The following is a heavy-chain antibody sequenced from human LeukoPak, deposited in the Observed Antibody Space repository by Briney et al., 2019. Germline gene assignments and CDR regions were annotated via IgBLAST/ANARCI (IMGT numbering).Heavy chain of an antibody. Sequence: GGSLRLSCAASGLTFDDYAMHWVRQAPGKGLGWVSGISWNSGSIGYADSVKGRFTISRDNAKNSLYLQMNSLRAEDTALYYCAKDIRSSWYGRGAFDIWGQGTMVTVSS. CDR2: ISWNSGSI. CDR1: GLTFDDYA. J-gene: IGHJ3*02. V-gene: IGHV3-9*01. CDR3: AKDIRSSWYGRGAFDI. D-gene: IGHD6-13*01.